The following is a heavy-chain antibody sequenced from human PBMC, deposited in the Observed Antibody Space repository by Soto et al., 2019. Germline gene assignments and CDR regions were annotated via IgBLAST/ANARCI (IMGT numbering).Heavy chain of an antibody. V-gene: IGHV3-23*01. CDR1: GFTFSSYA. CDR2: ISGSGGST. J-gene: IGHJ6*02. Sequence: QSGGSLRLSCAASGFTFSSYAMSWVRQAPGKGLEWVSAISGSGGSTYYADSVKGRFTISRDNSKNTLYLQMNSLRAEDTAVYYCAKGSAAIPDYYYGMDVWGQGTTVTVSS. D-gene: IGHD2-2*01. CDR3: AKGSAAIPDYYYGMDV.